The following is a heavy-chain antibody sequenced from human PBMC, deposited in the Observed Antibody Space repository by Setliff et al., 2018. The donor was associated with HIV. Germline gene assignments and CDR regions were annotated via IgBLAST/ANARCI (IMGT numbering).Heavy chain of an antibody. Sequence: LSLTCTVSGDSISSGGYYWSWIRQPAGQGLEWIGRIHTSGNTNYNPSTNYNPSLKSRITISLETSRNQFSLRVTSVTATDTAVYYCTRQSPVAGSGAFDIWGQGTMVTVS. CDR3: TRQSPVAGSGAFDI. CDR1: GDSISSGGYY. D-gene: IGHD6-19*01. V-gene: IGHV4-61*02. J-gene: IGHJ3*02. CDR2: IHTSGNTNYNPST.